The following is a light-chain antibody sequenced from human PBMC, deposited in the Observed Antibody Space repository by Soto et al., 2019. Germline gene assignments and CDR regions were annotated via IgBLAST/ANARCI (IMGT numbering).Light chain of an antibody. Sequence: QSALTQPASVSGSPGQSITISCTGTSSDVGGYNYVSWYQQHPGKPPKLSIYDVSNRPSGISNRLSGSKSGNTASLTISGIQDEDEADYCCSSYTSSSTQVFGGGTKLTVL. CDR1: SSDVGGYNY. CDR2: DVS. CDR3: SSYTSSSTQV. V-gene: IGLV2-14*03. J-gene: IGLJ2*01.